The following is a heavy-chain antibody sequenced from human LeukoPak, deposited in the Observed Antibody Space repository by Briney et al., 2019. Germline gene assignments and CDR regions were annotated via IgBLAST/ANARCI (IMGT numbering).Heavy chain of an antibody. V-gene: IGHV3-48*04. CDR3: AAGSRNYPNGWFDP. Sequence: GGSLRLSCAASGFTFSSYSMNWVRQAPGKGREWVSYISSSSSTIYYADSVKGRFTISRDNAKNSLYLQMNSLRAEDTAVYYCAAGSRNYPNGWFDPWGQGTLVTVSS. D-gene: IGHD1-7*01. CDR2: ISSSSSTI. J-gene: IGHJ5*02. CDR1: GFTFSSYS.